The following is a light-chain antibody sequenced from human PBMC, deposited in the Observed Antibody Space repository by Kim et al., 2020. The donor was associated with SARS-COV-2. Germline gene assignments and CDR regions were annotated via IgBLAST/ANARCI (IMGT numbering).Light chain of an antibody. CDR1: QDIAGI. CDR3: HQSSGLPWT. J-gene: IGKJ1*01. CDR2: FSS. V-gene: IGKV6-21*01. Sequence: EIVLTQSPDFQSVTPKEKVTITCQASQDIAGILHWFQQKPDQPPKLLIKFSSQPYSGVPSRFSGSGSGTEFTLTINGLEAEDAANYYCHQSSGLPWTFGQGTKVDIK.